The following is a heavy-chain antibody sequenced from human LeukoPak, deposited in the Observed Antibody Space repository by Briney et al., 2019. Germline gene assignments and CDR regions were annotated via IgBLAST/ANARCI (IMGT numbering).Heavy chain of an antibody. D-gene: IGHD6-19*01. J-gene: IGHJ4*02. Sequence: GASVKVSCEASGYTFTSCDINWVRQATGQGLEWMGWRNPNSGNTGYGQSFQGRITMTRDISIGTAYMELSTLTSEDTAIYYCTRGSSGRRDNWGQGTLVTVSA. CDR2: RNPNSGNT. CDR3: TRGSSGRRDN. CDR1: GYTFTSCD. V-gene: IGHV1-8*01.